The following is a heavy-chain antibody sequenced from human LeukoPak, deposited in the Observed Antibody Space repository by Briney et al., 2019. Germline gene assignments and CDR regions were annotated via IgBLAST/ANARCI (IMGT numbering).Heavy chain of an antibody. J-gene: IGHJ2*01. CDR1: GGSVSSYY. Sequence: KPSETLSLTCTVSGGSVSSYYWSWIRQPPGKGLEWIGYIYYSGSTNYNPSLKSRVTISVDTSKNQFSLKLSSVTAADTAVYYCASAYCGGDCTPYWYFDLWGRGTLVTVSS. CDR3: ASAYCGGDCTPYWYFDL. D-gene: IGHD2-21*02. V-gene: IGHV4-59*08. CDR2: IYYSGST.